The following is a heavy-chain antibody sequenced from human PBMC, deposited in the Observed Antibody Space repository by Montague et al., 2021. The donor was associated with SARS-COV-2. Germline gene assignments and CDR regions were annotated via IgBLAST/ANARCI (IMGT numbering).Heavy chain of an antibody. D-gene: IGHD3-22*01. V-gene: IGHV4-34*01. Sequence: SETLSLTCAVYGGSFSAYYWSWIRQPPGKGLGWNGESNHRGTSKYNPYLNIQISISLDTSKNHCSLYLSSVTAADTAVYSCARGRQHFNMIVVVMTGRNYYFEYWGQGTLVTVSS. CDR1: GGSFSAYY. CDR3: ARGRQHFNMIVVVMTGRNYYFEY. J-gene: IGHJ4*02. CDR2: SNHRGTS.